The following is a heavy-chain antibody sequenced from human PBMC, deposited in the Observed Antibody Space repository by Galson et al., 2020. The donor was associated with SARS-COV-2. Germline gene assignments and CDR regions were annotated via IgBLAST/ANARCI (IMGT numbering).Heavy chain of an antibody. D-gene: IGHD1-7*01. J-gene: IGHJ6*02. V-gene: IGHV1-24*01. CDR3: ASSPGITGTTRENYYYYDGVDV. Sequence: ASVKVSCKVSGYTLTELSMHWVRQAPGQGLEWMGGFDPEDGETIYAQKFQGRVTMTADTSTDTAYMELSSLRSEDTAVYYCASSPGITGTTRENYYYYDGVDVWGQGTTVAVSS. CDR2: FDPEDGET. CDR1: GYTLTELS.